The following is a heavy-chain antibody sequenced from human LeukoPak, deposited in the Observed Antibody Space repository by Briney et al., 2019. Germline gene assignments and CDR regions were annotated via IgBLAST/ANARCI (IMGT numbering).Heavy chain of an antibody. CDR2: INPNSGGT. CDR3: ARASIRARAVAAVSY. D-gene: IGHD6-19*01. CDR1: GYTFTSYD. J-gene: IGHJ4*02. V-gene: IGHV1-2*02. Sequence: ASVKVSCKASGYTFTSYDINWVRQAPGQGLEWMGWINPNSGGTNYAQKFQGRVTMTRDTSISTAYMELSRLRSDDTAVYYCARASIRARAVAAVSYWGQGTLVTVSS.